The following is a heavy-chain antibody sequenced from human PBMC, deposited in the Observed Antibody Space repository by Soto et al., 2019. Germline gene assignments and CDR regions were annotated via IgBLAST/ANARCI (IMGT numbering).Heavy chain of an antibody. D-gene: IGHD1-26*01. V-gene: IGHV4-59*01. CDR2: IYYSGST. CDR1: GGSISSYY. Sequence: SEPLCLTCTVAGGSISSYYWRWIRQPPGKGLEWIGYIYYSGSTNYNPSLKSRVTISVDTSKNQFSLKLSSVTAADTAVYYCARTSGSRPFDYWGQGTLVTVS. J-gene: IGHJ4*02. CDR3: ARTSGSRPFDY.